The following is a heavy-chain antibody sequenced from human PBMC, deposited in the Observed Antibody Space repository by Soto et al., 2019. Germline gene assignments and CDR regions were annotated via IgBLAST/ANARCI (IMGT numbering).Heavy chain of an antibody. V-gene: IGHV4-31*03. J-gene: IGHJ1*01. D-gene: IGHD3-10*01. Sequence: SETLCLTCTVSGGSIRSGGDYWSCIRQHPGKGLEWIGYIYYSGSTYYNPSLKSRVTISVDTSKNQFSLKLSSVTAADTAVYYRASGGLNFQHWGKGTLGTVSS. CDR1: GGSIRSGGDY. CDR2: IYYSGST. CDR3: ASGGLNFQH.